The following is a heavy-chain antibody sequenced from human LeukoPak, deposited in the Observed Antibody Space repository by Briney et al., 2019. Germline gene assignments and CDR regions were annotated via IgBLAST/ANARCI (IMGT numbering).Heavy chain of an antibody. D-gene: IGHD3-22*01. CDR3: ARGRYYDSSGYDDAFDI. CDR2: ISAYNGNT. V-gene: IGHV1-18*01. CDR1: GYTFTNFG. Sequence: ASVKLSCKASGYTFTNFGISWVRQAHGQGLEWMGWISAYNGNTNYAQELQGRVTMTTDTSTSTAYMELRSLRSDDTAVYYCARGRYYDSSGYDDAFDIWGQGTMVTVSS. J-gene: IGHJ3*02.